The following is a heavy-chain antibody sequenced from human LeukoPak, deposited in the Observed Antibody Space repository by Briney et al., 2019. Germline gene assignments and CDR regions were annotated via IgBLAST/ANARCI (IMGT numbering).Heavy chain of an antibody. V-gene: IGHV3-30*03. CDR1: GFTFSSYG. J-gene: IGHJ6*03. Sequence: GGSLRLSCAASGFTFSSYGMHWVRQAPGKGLEWVAVISYDGSNKYYADSVKGRFTISRDNSKNTLYLQMNSLRAEDTAVYYCARDRDTAMAPYYYYYMDVWGKGTTVTVSS. D-gene: IGHD5-18*01. CDR2: ISYDGSNK. CDR3: ARDRDTAMAPYYYYYMDV.